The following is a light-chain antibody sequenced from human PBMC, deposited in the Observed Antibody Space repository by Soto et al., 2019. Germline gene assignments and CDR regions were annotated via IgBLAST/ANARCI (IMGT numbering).Light chain of an antibody. Sequence: IVMTQSSLSLSFTPGELASISCRSSLSLFHSIRNSYFDWYLQKPGQSPQLLIYLVSNRASVVPDRFSGSGSGTDFIFKISRVEAVDVGVYYCMQALQTPLTFGQVTKLEIK. CDR3: MQALQTPLT. CDR1: LSLFHSIRNSY. CDR2: LVS. J-gene: IGKJ5*01. V-gene: IGKV2-28*01.